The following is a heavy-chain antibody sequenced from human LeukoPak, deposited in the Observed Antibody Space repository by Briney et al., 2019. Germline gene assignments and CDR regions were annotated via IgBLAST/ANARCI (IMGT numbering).Heavy chain of an antibody. D-gene: IGHD6-13*01. V-gene: IGHV3-66*02. CDR3: ARDSNYDY. Sequence: QPGGSLRLSCAASGFTVNTNYMTWVRQAPGKGLEWVAVIYSGGITYYADSVKGRFTISRDNSKNTLYLQMNSLRPEDTAVYYCARDSNYDYWGQGTLVTVSS. CDR2: IYSGGIT. CDR1: GFTVNTNY. J-gene: IGHJ4*02.